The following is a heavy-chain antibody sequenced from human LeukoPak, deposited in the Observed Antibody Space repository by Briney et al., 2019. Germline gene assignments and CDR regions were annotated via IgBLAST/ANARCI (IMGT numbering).Heavy chain of an antibody. J-gene: IGHJ6*03. V-gene: IGHV3-33*01. CDR1: GFTFSSYG. Sequence: PGGSLRLSCAASGFTFSSYGMHWVRQAPGKGLEWVAVIWYDGSNKYYADSVKGRFTISRDNSKNTLYLQMNSLRAVDTAVYYCARGSTSSSDMDVWGKGTTVTVSS. CDR2: IWYDGSNK. D-gene: IGHD2-2*01. CDR3: ARGSTSSSDMDV.